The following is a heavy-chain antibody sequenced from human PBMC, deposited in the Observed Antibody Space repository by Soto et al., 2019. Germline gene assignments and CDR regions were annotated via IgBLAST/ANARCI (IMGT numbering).Heavy chain of an antibody. CDR1: GGSISRYY. CDR2: IYYSGST. J-gene: IGHJ6*02. CDR3: ARVDGYSYGYAYYYYYGMDV. D-gene: IGHD5-18*01. V-gene: IGHV4-59*01. Sequence: QVQLQESGPGLVKPSETLSLTCTVSGGSISRYYWSWIRQPPGKGLEWIGYIYYSGSTNYNPSLKSRVTISVDTSKTPFSLKLSSVTAADTAVYYCARVDGYSYGYAYYYYYGMDVWGQGTTVTVSS.